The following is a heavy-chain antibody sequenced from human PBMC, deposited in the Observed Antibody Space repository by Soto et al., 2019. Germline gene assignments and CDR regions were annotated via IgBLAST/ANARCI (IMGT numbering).Heavy chain of an antibody. CDR2: IIPIFDSP. V-gene: IGHV1-69*06. CDR1: GCSFSTHA. Sequence: SEKVSCKASGCSFSTHAFSWVRQAAGHGREWMGGIIPIFDSPYYAQNFQGRVTIAADRSTSTVYMELSSLTPEDTAVYYCARGAECRGYCMKKLTWLEPWRQGTLVTVSS. D-gene: IGHD2-2*03. J-gene: IGHJ5*02. CDR3: ARGAECRGYCMKKLTWLEP.